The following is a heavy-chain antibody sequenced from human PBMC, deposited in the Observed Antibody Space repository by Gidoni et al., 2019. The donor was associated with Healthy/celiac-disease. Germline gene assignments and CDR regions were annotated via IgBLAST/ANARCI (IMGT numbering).Heavy chain of an antibody. Sequence: VQLLESGGGLVQPGGSLRLSCAASGFTFSNYALTWVRQAPGKGLEWVSVISGGGGSTYQADSVKGRFTISRDNSKNTLYLKMNSLRAEDTAVYYCAKDNDISGGWNFDPWGQGTLVTVSS. V-gene: IGHV3-23*01. J-gene: IGHJ5*02. CDR3: AKDNDISGGWNFDP. D-gene: IGHD3-9*01. CDR1: GFTFSNYA. CDR2: ISGGGGST.